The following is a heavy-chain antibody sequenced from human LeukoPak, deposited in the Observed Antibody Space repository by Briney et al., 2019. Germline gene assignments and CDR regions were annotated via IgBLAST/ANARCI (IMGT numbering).Heavy chain of an antibody. CDR3: ARDPGDY. CDR1: GGSISSYY. CDR2: IYYSGST. J-gene: IGHJ4*02. Sequence: SETLSLTCTISGGSISSYYWSWIRQPPGKGLEWIGYIYYSGSTNYNPSLKSRVTISVDTSKNQFSLKLSSVTAADTAVYYCARDPGDYWGQGTLVTVSS. V-gene: IGHV4-59*01. D-gene: IGHD7-27*01.